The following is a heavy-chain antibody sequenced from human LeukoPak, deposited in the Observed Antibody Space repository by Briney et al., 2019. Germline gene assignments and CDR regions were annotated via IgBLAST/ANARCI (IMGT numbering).Heavy chain of an antibody. CDR3: AKAYEPPTPLEWLPINWFDP. CDR1: GFTFDDYA. J-gene: IGHJ5*02. V-gene: IGHV3-9*01. Sequence: PGGSLRLSCAASGFTFDDYAMHWVRQAPGKGLEWVSGISWNSGSIGYADSVKGRFTISRDNAKNSLYLQMNSLRAEDTALYYCAKAYEPPTPLEWLPINWFDPWGQGTLVTVSS. CDR2: ISWNSGSI. D-gene: IGHD3-3*01.